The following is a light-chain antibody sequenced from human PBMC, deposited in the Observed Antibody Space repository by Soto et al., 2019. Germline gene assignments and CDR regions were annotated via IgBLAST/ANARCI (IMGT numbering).Light chain of an antibody. CDR2: DAS. CDR3: QQFNSYPLT. Sequence: AIPLPQPPSSLSPSEGDRVTITSRPSQVISSALAWYQQNPGKAPKLLIYDASSLESGVPSRFSGSGSGTDFTLTISSLQPEDFATYYCQQFNSYPLTFGGGTKVEIK. V-gene: IGKV1-13*02. CDR1: QVISSA. J-gene: IGKJ4*01.